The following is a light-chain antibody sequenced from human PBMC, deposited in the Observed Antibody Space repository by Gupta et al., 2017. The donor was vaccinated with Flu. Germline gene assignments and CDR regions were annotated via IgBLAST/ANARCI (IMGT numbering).Light chain of an antibody. J-gene: IGLJ3*02. Sequence: FMLTQPHSVSESPGKTVTISCTRSSGSIATNYVQWYRQRPGSAPSTVIYEDNQRPSTVPERFSGSIDRSSNSASLTISGLNTEDEADYYCQSYDRSNRWVFGGGTKLTVL. CDR1: SGSIATNY. CDR3: QSYDRSNRWV. CDR2: EDN. V-gene: IGLV6-57*03.